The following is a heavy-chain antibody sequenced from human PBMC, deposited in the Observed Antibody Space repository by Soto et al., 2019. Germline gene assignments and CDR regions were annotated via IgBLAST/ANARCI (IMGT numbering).Heavy chain of an antibody. V-gene: IGHV4-30-2*01. D-gene: IGHD1-1*01. CDR2: IYHSGST. Sequence: QLQLQESGSGLVKPSQTLSLTCAVSGGSISSGGYSWSWIRQPPGRGLEWIGYIYHSGSTYDNPSLXSXXTTSVDRSKTQSSLKRSSVTAEDTVVYCGARVPDVWGQGATVTVS. J-gene: IGHJ6*02. CDR1: GGSISSGGYS. CDR3: ARVPDV.